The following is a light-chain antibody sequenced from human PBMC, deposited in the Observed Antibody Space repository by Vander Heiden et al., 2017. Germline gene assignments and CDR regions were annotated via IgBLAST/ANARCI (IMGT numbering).Light chain of an antibody. Sequence: QSVLTQPPSVSVAQGQKVTIACSGSSSNIGNNYVSWYQQLPGTAPKLLIYGNNKRPSGIPDRFSGSKSGTSATLGITGLQTGDEADYYCGTWDSSLSAWRVFGTGTKVTVL. J-gene: IGLJ1*01. CDR2: GNN. V-gene: IGLV1-51*01. CDR1: SSNIGNNY. CDR3: GTWDSSLSAWRV.